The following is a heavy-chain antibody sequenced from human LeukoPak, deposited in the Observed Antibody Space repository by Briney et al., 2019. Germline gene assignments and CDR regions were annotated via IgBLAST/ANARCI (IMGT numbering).Heavy chain of an antibody. J-gene: IGHJ4*02. CDR1: GGSISSGGYS. Sequence: SQTLSLTCAVSGGSISSGGYSWSWIRQHPGKGLEWIGYIYYSGSTYYNPSLKSRVTISVDTSKNQFSLRLTSVTAADTAVYYCARAVTGTSLVDFWGQGTLVAVSS. V-gene: IGHV4-31*11. D-gene: IGHD6-19*01. CDR3: ARAVTGTSLVDF. CDR2: IYYSGST.